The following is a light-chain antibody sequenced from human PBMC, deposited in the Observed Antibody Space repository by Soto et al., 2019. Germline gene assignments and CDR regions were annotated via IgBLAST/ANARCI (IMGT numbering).Light chain of an antibody. J-gene: IGKJ5*01. Sequence: EIVMTQSPATLSVSPGETATLSCRASQNVGSNLAWYQQKPGRAPRLVIYGASTRATDIPARFSGSGSVTEFTLTISSLQSEDFAVYYCQQYNDWPITFGQGTRLEIK. V-gene: IGKV3D-15*01. CDR2: GAS. CDR3: QQYNDWPIT. CDR1: QNVGSN.